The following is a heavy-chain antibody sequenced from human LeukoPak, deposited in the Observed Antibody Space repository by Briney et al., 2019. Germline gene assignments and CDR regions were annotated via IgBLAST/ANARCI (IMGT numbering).Heavy chain of an antibody. CDR3: AKDLNLNSGWYRYYYYYGMDV. Sequence: GGSLRLSCAVSGITLSNYGMSWVRQAPGKGLEWVAGISGSGGRTNYADSVKGRFTISRDNSKNTLYLQMNSLRAEDTAVYYCAKDLNLNSGWYRYYYYYGMDVWGQGTTVTVSS. J-gene: IGHJ6*02. CDR1: GITLSNYG. CDR2: ISGSGGRT. V-gene: IGHV3-23*01. D-gene: IGHD6-19*01.